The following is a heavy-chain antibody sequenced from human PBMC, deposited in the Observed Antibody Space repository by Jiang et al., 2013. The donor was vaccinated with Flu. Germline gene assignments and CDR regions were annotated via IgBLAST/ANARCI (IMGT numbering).Heavy chain of an antibody. CDR2: ISSSGSYT. V-gene: IGHV3-11*06. CDR1: GFTFSDYY. D-gene: IGHD2-15*01. J-gene: IGHJ4*02. Sequence: RLSCATSGFTFSDYYMNWIRQAPGKGLEWVSYISSSGSYTNYADSVKGRFTISRDNAKNSLYLLMNSLIAEDTAVYYCARRYCSGGSCYPMTFDYWGQGTLVTVSS. CDR3: ARRYCSGGSCYPMTFDY.